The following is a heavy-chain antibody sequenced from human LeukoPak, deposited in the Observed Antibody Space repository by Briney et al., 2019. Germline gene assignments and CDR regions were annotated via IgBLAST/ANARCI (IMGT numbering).Heavy chain of an antibody. Sequence: SQTLSLTCTVSGGSISSGDYYWSWIRQPPGKGLEWIGYIYYSGSTSYNPSLKDRVTISVDTSKNQFSLKLSSVTAADTAVYYCARDLGYSGSYYWYFDLWGRGTLVTVSS. CDR1: GGSISSGDYY. CDR2: IYYSGST. CDR3: ARDLGYSGSYYWYFDL. J-gene: IGHJ2*01. V-gene: IGHV4-30-4*01. D-gene: IGHD1-26*01.